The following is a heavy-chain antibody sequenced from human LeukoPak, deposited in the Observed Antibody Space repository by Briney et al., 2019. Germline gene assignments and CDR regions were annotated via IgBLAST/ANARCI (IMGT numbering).Heavy chain of an antibody. CDR3: ARVKGIWFGEYYFDY. CDR2: IYYSGST. CDR1: GGSLSSYS. D-gene: IGHD3-10*01. Sequence: PSETLSLSCTVSGGSLSSYSWSWIRQPPGKGLEWIGYIYYSGSTNYNPSLKSRVTISVDTSKNQFSLKLSSVTAADTAVYYCARVKGIWFGEYYFDYWGQGTLVTVSS. J-gene: IGHJ4*02. V-gene: IGHV4-59*01.